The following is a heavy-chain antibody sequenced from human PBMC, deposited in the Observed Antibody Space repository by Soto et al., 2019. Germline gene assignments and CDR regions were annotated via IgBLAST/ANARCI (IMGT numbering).Heavy chain of an antibody. Sequence: GGSLRLSCAASGFTFSSYGMHWVRQAPGKGLEWVAVIWYDGSNKYYADSVKGRFTISRDNSKNTLYLQMNSLRAEDTAVYYCARAGGWGAAAEVLDVYYYYGMDVWGQGTTVTVSS. CDR1: GFTFSSYG. J-gene: IGHJ6*02. CDR3: ARAGGWGAAAEVLDVYYYYGMDV. D-gene: IGHD6-13*01. CDR2: IWYDGSNK. V-gene: IGHV3-33*01.